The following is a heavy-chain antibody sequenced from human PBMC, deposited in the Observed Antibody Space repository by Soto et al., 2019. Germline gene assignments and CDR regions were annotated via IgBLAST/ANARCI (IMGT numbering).Heavy chain of an antibody. J-gene: IGHJ6*02. Sequence: GGSLRLSCAASGFTFSSYGMHWVRQAPGKGLEWVAVIWYDGSNKYYADSVKGRFTISRDNSKNTLYLQMNSLRAEDTAVYYCARGSITTDNYGMDVWGQGTTVTVSS. CDR3: ARGSITTDNYGMDV. D-gene: IGHD4-17*01. V-gene: IGHV3-33*01. CDR1: GFTFSSYG. CDR2: IWYDGSNK.